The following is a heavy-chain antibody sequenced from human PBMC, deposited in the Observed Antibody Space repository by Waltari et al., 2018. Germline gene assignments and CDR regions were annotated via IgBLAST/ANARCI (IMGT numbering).Heavy chain of an antibody. CDR2: IPLGTNA. Sequence: EVQLVESGGGLFQPGGPLKPSGVGSGFTVNRNYMSWVHQVPGKGLEWVSNIPLGTNANYAESVRGRFTISRDNSKDTLYLQMNSLRVEDTAVYFCARHVSGPTRAAFDVWGQGTMVTVSS. V-gene: IGHV3-53*01. J-gene: IGHJ3*01. D-gene: IGHD6-19*01. CDR3: ARHVSGPTRAAFDV. CDR1: GFTVNRNY.